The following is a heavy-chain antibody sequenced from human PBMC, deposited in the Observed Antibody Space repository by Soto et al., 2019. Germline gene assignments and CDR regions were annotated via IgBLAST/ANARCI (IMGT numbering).Heavy chain of an antibody. D-gene: IGHD6-13*01. V-gene: IGHV3-11*06. CDR1: GFTFSEYY. J-gene: IGHJ4*02. CDR3: AKGKIAAAGSADLFDY. Sequence: PGGSLRLSCAASGFTFSEYYMSWIRQAPGKGLEWVSSISGSSSSRKYADSVKGRFTISRDNSKNTLYLQMNSLRAEDTAVYYCAKGKIAAAGSADLFDYWGQGTLVTVSS. CDR2: ISGSSSSR.